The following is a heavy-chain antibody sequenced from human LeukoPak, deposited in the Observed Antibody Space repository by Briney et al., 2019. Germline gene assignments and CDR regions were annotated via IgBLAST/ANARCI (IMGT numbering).Heavy chain of an antibody. V-gene: IGHV3-30*04. Sequence: GGSLRLSCAASGFTFTTYSMHWVRQAPGKGLEWVAFISNDENTKFYADAVKGRLTISRDNSKNTLYLQVNSLRPEDTAVYYCARQLPSKRDFDYWGQGTRVTVSS. J-gene: IGHJ4*02. CDR3: ARQLPSKRDFDY. CDR1: GFTFTTYS. CDR2: ISNDENTK. D-gene: IGHD4-23*01.